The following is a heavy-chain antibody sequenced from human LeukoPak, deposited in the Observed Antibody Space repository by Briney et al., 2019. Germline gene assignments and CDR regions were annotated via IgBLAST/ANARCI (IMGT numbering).Heavy chain of an antibody. CDR1: GFTFSSYS. V-gene: IGHV3-21*01. Sequence: GGSLRLSCAASGFTFSSYSMNWVRQAPGKGLEWVPSISSSSSYIYYADSVKGRFTISRDNAKNSLYLQMNSLRAEDTAVYYCARDQYCSSTSCFDYWGQGTLVTVSS. CDR3: ARDQYCSSTSCFDY. CDR2: ISSSSSYI. D-gene: IGHD2-2*01. J-gene: IGHJ4*02.